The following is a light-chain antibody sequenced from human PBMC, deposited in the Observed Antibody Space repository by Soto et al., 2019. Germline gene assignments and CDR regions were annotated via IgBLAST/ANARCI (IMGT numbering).Light chain of an antibody. Sequence: IPLTPAPSSLSASVVYSFTITLRSSQGISSFLAWYQQKPGKAPKLLIYAASTLQSGVPSRFSGSGSGTDFTLTISSLQPEDFATYFCQQLNSYPITFGQGTRLEIK. CDR1: QGISSF. CDR3: QQLNSYPIT. J-gene: IGKJ5*01. CDR2: AAS. V-gene: IGKV1-9*01.